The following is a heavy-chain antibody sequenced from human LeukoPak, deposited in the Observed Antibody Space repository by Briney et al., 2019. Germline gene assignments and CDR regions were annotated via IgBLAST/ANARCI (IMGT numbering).Heavy chain of an antibody. V-gene: IGHV3-48*02. CDR2: ITYNSGTI. J-gene: IGHJ4*02. Sequence: PGGSLRLSCAASVFTFRSYAMQWVRQAPGKGLEWVSYITYNSGTIFYADSVKGRFTISRDNAKDSLYLQMSSLRDEDTAVYYCARDSGYSYADDYWGQGTLVTVSS. CDR1: VFTFRSYA. CDR3: ARDSGYSYADDY. D-gene: IGHD5-18*01.